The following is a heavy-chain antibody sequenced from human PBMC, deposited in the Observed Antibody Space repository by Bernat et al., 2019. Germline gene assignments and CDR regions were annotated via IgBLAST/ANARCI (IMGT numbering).Heavy chain of an antibody. CDR1: GFTVSSNY. D-gene: IGHD3-16*02. CDR3: ARHMITFGGVIGAYDY. CDR2: IYSGGST. Sequence: EVQLVESGGGLIQPGGSLRLSCVASGFTVSSNYMSWVRQAPGKGLEWVSVIYSGGSTYYADSVKGRFTISRDNSKNTLYLQMNSLRAEDTAVYYCARHMITFGGVIGAYDYWGQGTLVTVSS. V-gene: IGHV3-53*01. J-gene: IGHJ4*02.